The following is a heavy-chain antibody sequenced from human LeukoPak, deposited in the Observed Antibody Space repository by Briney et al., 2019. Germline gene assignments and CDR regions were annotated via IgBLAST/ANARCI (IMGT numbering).Heavy chain of an antibody. D-gene: IGHD2-2*02. CDR2: INPSGGST. V-gene: IGHV1-46*01. CDR3: ARDGAIVVVPAAIRGFYMDV. CDR1: GYTFTSYY. Sequence: ASVKVSCKASGYTFTSYYMHWVRQAPGQGLEWMGIINPSGGSTSYAQKFQGRVTITADESTSTAYMELSSLRSEDTAVYYCARDGAIVVVPAAIRGFYMDVWGKGTTVTVSS. J-gene: IGHJ6*04.